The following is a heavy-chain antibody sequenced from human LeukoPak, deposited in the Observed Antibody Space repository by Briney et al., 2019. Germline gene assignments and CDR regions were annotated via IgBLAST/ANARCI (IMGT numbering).Heavy chain of an antibody. J-gene: IGHJ4*02. CDR3: AKARFLEWLLLDYFDY. D-gene: IGHD3-3*01. CDR2: IYSGGST. CDR1: GFTVSGNY. V-gene: IGHV3-53*01. Sequence: PGGSLRLSCAASGFTVSGNYMSWVRQAPGKGLEWVSVIYSGGSTYYADSVKGRFTISRDNSKNTLYLQMNSLRAEDTAVYYCAKARFLEWLLLDYFDYWGQGTLVTVSS.